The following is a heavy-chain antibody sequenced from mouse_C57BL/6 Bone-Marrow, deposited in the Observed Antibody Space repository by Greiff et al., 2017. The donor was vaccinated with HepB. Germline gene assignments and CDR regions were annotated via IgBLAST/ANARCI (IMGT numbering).Heavy chain of an antibody. CDR1: GFNIKNTY. CDR2: IDPANGNT. Sequence: VQLQQSVAELVRPGASVKLSCTASGFNIKNTYMHWVKQRPEQGLEWIGRIDPANGNTKYAPKFQGTATITADTSSNTAYLQLSSLTSEDTAIYYCARSPHDGYYPYAMGYWGQGTSVTVSS. D-gene: IGHD2-3*01. CDR3: ARSPHDGYYPYAMGY. V-gene: IGHV14-3*01. J-gene: IGHJ4*01.